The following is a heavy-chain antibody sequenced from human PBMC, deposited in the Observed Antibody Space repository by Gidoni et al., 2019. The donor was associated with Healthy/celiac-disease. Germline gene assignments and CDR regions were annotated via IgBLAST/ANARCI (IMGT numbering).Heavy chain of an antibody. CDR2: IYYSGST. CDR3: ARDGGWSVGDWFDP. Sequence: QLQLQESGPGLVKPSETLSLTCTVSGFSISSSSYYWGWIRQPPGKGLEWIGSIYYSGSTYYNPALKKRVTISVDTSKNQFSLKLSSVTAADTAVYYCARDGGWSVGDWFDPWGQGTLVTVSS. D-gene: IGHD6-19*01. V-gene: IGHV4-39*07. CDR1: GFSISSSSYY. J-gene: IGHJ5*02.